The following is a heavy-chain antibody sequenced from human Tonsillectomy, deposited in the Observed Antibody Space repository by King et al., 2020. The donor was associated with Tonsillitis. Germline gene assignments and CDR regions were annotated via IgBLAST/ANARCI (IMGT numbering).Heavy chain of an antibody. V-gene: IGHV1-8*01. J-gene: IGHJ4*02. Sequence: QVQLVESGAEVKEPGASVKVSCKASGYPFPINDINWVRLATGRGFEWMGYMSPHNGHTGYAQKFQGRVTMTRDISIGTAYMELTSLTSEDTAVYYCARGVTQGVDYWGQGTLVTVSS. CDR2: MSPHNGHT. D-gene: IGHD4-11*01. CDR3: ARGVTQGVDY. CDR1: GYPFPIND.